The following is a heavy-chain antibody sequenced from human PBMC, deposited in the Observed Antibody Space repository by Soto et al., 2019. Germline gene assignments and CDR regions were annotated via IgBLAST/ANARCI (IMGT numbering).Heavy chain of an antibody. V-gene: IGHV3-33*01. Sequence: GGSLRLSCAASGFTFSSYGMHWVRQAPGKGLEWVAVIWYDGSNKYYADSVKGRFTISRDNSKNTLYLQMNSLRAEDTAVYYCAREVAAAGPYYYYYMDVWGKGTTVTVSS. CDR1: GFTFSSYG. CDR2: IWYDGSNK. D-gene: IGHD6-13*01. CDR3: AREVAAAGPYYYYYMDV. J-gene: IGHJ6*03.